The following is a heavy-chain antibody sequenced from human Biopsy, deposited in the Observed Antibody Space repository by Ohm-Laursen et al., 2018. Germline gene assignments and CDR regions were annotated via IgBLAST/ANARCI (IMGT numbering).Heavy chain of an antibody. CDR3: ARDRWPHVTLLGLVVFDF. Sequence: ASVKVSCKASSSYTFIGYYIHWVRQAPGQGLEWLGWISPYNGDTDYAQKLQGRVTMTTDTSTSTAYMDLRSLRSDDTAVYYCARDRWPHVTLLGLVVFDFWGQGTLVIVSS. J-gene: IGHJ4*02. D-gene: IGHD3-3*01. V-gene: IGHV1-18*04. CDR1: SSYTFIGYY. CDR2: ISPYNGDT.